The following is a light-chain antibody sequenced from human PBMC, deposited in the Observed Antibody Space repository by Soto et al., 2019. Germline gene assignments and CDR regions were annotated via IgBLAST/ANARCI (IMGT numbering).Light chain of an antibody. CDR1: QRVSGGF. CDR3: QQYGSSPS. Sequence: IVLTQSPATLSLSPGERATLSCRASQRVSGGFLAWYQQKPGLAPRLILYDTSFRATGIPDRFSGSGSGTDFTLTISRLDPEDFAVYYCQQYGSSPSFGQGTKVDIK. J-gene: IGKJ1*01. CDR2: DTS. V-gene: IGKV3D-20*01.